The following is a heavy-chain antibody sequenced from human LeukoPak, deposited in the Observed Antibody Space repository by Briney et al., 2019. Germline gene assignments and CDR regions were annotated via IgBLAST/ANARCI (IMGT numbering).Heavy chain of an antibody. V-gene: IGHV1-69*05. J-gene: IGHJ4*02. CDR2: IIPIFGTA. CDR1: GGTFSSYA. CDR3: ARDWSGYSYGYYFDY. D-gene: IGHD5-18*01. Sequence: ASVKVSCKASGGTFSSYAIGWVRQAPGQGLEWMGRIIPIFGTANYAQKFQGRVTITTDESTSTAYMELSSLRSEDTAVYYCARDWSGYSYGYYFDYWGQGTLVTVSS.